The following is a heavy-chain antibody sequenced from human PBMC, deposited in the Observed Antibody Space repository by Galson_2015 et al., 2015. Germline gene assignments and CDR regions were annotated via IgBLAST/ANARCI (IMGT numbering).Heavy chain of an antibody. V-gene: IGHV3-72*01. D-gene: IGHD4-11*01. CDR2: TKNKANSYAT. CDR1: GFTFSDHY. Sequence: SLRLSCAASGFTFSDHYMDWVRQAPGKGLVWVARTKNKANSYATTYAASVKGRFTISRDDSKNSLYLQMNSLKTEDAAVYYCARGGNPSTITGYNDYWGRGTLVTVSS. J-gene: IGHJ4*02. CDR3: ARGGNPSTITGYNDY.